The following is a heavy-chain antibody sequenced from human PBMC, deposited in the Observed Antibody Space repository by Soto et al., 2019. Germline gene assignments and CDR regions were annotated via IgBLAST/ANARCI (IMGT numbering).Heavy chain of an antibody. V-gene: IGHV3-33*01. CDR2: IWYDGSNK. CDR1: GFTFSTYG. D-gene: IGHD6-19*01. J-gene: IGHJ5*02. CDR3: ARDASAYDGGWYPRGFDP. Sequence: QAHLVESGGGVVQPGRSLRLSCAASGFTFSTYGMHWVRQAPGKGLEWVAIIWYDGSNKYYADSVKGRFTISRDDSKNTLYLQMNSLRVEDTAVYFCARDASAYDGGWYPRGFDPWGQVTLVTVSS.